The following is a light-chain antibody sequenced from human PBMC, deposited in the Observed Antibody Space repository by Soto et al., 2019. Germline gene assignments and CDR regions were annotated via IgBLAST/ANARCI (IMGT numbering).Light chain of an antibody. V-gene: IGKV1-6*01. Sequence: AIQMTQSPSSLSASVGDRVTITCRASQDISNDLGWYQQTPGNAPKLLIYAASSLQSGVPSRFSGSGSGTEFTLTINSLQPEDFATYYCLQDYIYTYTFGQGTKLEIK. CDR3: LQDYIYTYT. CDR1: QDISND. CDR2: AAS. J-gene: IGKJ2*01.